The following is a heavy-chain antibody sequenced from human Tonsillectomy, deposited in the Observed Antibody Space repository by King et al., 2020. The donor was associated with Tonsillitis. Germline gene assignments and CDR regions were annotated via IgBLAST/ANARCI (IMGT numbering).Heavy chain of an antibody. CDR2: MNRDGSTT. CDR1: GFTFSNYW. Sequence: VQLVESGGGLVQPGGSLRLSCAASGFTFSNYWMHWVRQAPGTGLVWVSRMNRDGSTTNYADSVKGRFTISRDNAKNTLYLQMNSLRAEDTAVYYCVRDIASEGNWFDSWGQGTLVTVSS. CDR3: VRDIASEGNWFDS. D-gene: IGHD2-21*01. J-gene: IGHJ5*01. V-gene: IGHV3-74*01.